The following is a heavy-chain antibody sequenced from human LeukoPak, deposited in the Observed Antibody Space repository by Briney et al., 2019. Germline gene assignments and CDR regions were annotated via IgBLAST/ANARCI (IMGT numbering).Heavy chain of an antibody. CDR3: TRDQRAVDRTMSYY. Sequence: GASVKVSCKAAGYTFATYGISWVRQAHGQGIEWMGWNSLYNGDPSYAQKFRGRVTITTDTATSTAYMELRSLRSDDTAVYYSTRDQRAVDRTMSYYWGQGTLVTVSS. J-gene: IGHJ4*02. CDR2: NSLYNGDP. CDR1: GYTFATYG. V-gene: IGHV1-18*01. D-gene: IGHD5-18*01.